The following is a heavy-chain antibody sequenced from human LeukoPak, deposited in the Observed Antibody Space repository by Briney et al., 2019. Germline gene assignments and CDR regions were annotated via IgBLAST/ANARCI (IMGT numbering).Heavy chain of an antibody. CDR2: ISYDGSNK. J-gene: IGHJ4*02. CDR3: ARSRGDSGSGYYYCFDY. D-gene: IGHD3-22*01. CDR1: GFTFSSYA. V-gene: IGHV3-30-3*01. Sequence: GGSLRLSCAASGFTFSSYAMHWVRQAPGKGLEWVAVISYDGSNKYYADSVKGRFTISRDNSKNTLYLQMNSLRAEDTAAYYCARSRGDSGSGYYYCFDYWGQGTLVTVSS.